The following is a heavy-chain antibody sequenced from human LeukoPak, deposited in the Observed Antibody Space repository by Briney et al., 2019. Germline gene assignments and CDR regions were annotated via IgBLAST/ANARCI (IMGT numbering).Heavy chain of an antibody. D-gene: IGHD6-19*01. CDR2: FSGSGAST. Sequence: GGSLRLSCAASGFTFSTFAMSWVRQAPGTGLEWVSCFSGSGASTYYADSVKGRFTISRDNSKNTLYLQINSLRAEDTAVYYCAKVYSSVWTHIGHFDYWGQGTLVTVSS. CDR1: GFTFSTFA. CDR3: AKVYSSVWTHIGHFDY. J-gene: IGHJ4*02. V-gene: IGHV3-23*01.